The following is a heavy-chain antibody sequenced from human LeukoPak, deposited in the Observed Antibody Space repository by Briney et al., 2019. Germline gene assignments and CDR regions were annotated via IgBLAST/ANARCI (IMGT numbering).Heavy chain of an antibody. D-gene: IGHD2-2*01. V-gene: IGHV3-7*04. J-gene: IGHJ3*02. Sequence: GGSLRLSCAASGFTFSSYWMSWVRQAPGKGLEWVANIKQDGSEKYYVDSVKGRFTISRDNAENSLYLQVNSLRAEDTAVYYCARGEYHLPFDIWGQGTMVTVSS. CDR2: IKQDGSEK. CDR3: ARGEYHLPFDI. CDR1: GFTFSSYW.